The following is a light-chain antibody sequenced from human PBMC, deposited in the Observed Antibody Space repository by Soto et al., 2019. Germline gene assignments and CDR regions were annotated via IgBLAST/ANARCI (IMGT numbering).Light chain of an antibody. CDR1: QSISSW. V-gene: IGKV1-5*03. CDR2: KAS. Sequence: SQITQAPSSLAASVREGLPVPWQASQSISSWLAWYQQKPGKAPKLLIYKASSLESGVPSRFSGSGSGTEFTLTISSLQPDDFATYYCQQYNSYSSITFGQGTRLEIK. CDR3: QQYNSYSSIT. J-gene: IGKJ5*01.